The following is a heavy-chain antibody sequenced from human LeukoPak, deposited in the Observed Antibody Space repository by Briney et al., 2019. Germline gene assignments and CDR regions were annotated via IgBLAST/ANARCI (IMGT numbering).Heavy chain of an antibody. J-gene: IGHJ3*02. V-gene: IGHV5-51*01. CDR1: GYSFTSYW. CDR2: IYPGDSDT. CDR3: ARQMIVNRGAFDI. Sequence: HGESLKISCKGSGYSFTSYWIGWVRPMPGRGLEWMGIIYPGDSDTRYSPSFQGQVTISADKSISTAYLQWSSLKASDTAMYYCARQMIVNRGAFDIWGQGTMVTVSS. D-gene: IGHD3-22*01.